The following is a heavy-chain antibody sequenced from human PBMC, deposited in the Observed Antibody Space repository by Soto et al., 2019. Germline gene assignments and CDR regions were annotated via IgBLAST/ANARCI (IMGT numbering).Heavy chain of an antibody. CDR1: GFTFSGYN. J-gene: IGHJ4*02. CDR3: ARRGTISSAHHFDH. D-gene: IGHD6-6*01. Sequence: VQLVESGGGLVKPGGSLRLSCAASGFTFSGYNMSWIRQAPGKGLEWVSYITGSGSNTFDAESVKGRFTISRDNTMNLLYLQMNSLSAEDTAVYYCARRGTISSAHHFDHWGQGTLVTVSS. CDR2: ITGSGSNT. V-gene: IGHV3-11*01.